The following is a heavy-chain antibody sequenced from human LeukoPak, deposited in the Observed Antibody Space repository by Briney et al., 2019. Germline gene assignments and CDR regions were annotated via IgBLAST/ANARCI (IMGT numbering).Heavy chain of an antibody. Sequence: ASVKVSCKASGYTFTSYYMHWVRQAPGQGHEWMGIINPSGGSTSYAQKFQGRVTMTRDTSTSTVYMELSSLRSEDTAVYYCARGIGYYDSSGPNWFDPWGQGTLVTVSS. V-gene: IGHV1-46*01. CDR3: ARGIGYYDSSGPNWFDP. CDR1: GYTFTSYY. D-gene: IGHD3-22*01. CDR2: INPSGGST. J-gene: IGHJ5*02.